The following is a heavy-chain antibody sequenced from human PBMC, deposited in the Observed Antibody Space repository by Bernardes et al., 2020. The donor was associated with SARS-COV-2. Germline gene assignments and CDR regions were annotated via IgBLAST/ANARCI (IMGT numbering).Heavy chain of an antibody. J-gene: IGHJ3*01. D-gene: IGHD3-22*01. CDR3: TRERRGHYWYAVDV. Sequence: GGSLRLSCSTSGFTFGDYAMTWFRQAPGKGLEWVGFIIGKGNGGTTEYVASVKGRFSISRDDSKSIAYLQMNSLKTEDTAVYYCTRERRGHYWYAVDVWGQGTRVTV. CDR1: GFTFGDYA. CDR2: IIGKGNGGTT. V-gene: IGHV3-49*03.